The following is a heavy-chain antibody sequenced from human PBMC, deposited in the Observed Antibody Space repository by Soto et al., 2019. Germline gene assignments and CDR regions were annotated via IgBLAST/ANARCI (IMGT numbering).Heavy chain of an antibody. D-gene: IGHD2-21*01. CDR3: VKGGWGTVVDY. CDR2: FSLRDSVT. Sequence: EVQLLESGGGLIQPGGSLRLSCAASGFTFSSYAMTWVRQAPGKGLEWVSTFSLRDSVTYYADSVKGRFTISRDDSKNTFYLQMNSLRAEDTAVYHCVKGGWGTVVDYWGQGALVTVSS. CDR1: GFTFSSYA. J-gene: IGHJ4*02. V-gene: IGHV3-23*01.